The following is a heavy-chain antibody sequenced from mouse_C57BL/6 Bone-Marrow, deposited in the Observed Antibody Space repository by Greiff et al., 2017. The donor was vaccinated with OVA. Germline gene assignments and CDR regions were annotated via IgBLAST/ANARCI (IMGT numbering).Heavy chain of an antibody. CDR1: GFNIKDDY. CDR3: TSYGNCDY. D-gene: IGHD2-1*01. J-gene: IGHJ2*01. Sequence: VQLKESGAELVRPGASVKLSCTASGFNIKDDYMHWVKQRPEQGLEWIGWIDPENGDTEYASKFQGKATITADTSSNTAYLQLSSLTSEDTAVYYCTSYGNCDYWGQGTTLTVSS. V-gene: IGHV14-4*01. CDR2: IDPENGDT.